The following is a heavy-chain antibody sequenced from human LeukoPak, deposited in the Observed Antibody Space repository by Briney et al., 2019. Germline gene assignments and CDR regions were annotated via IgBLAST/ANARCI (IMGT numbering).Heavy chain of an antibody. V-gene: IGHV3-30*18. CDR2: ISYDGSNK. Sequence: GGSLRLSCAASGFTFSSYGMHWVRQAPGKGLEWVAVISYDGSNKYYADSVKGRFTISRDNSKNTLYLQMNSLRAEDTAVYYRAKDAYLDYWGQGTLVTVSS. CDR1: GFTFSSYG. CDR3: AKDAYLDY. J-gene: IGHJ4*02.